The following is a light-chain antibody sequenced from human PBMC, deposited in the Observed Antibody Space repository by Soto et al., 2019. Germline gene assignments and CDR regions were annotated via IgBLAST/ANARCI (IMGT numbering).Light chain of an antibody. CDR3: QQYGRT. Sequence: EIVLTQSPGTLSLSPGERATLSCRASQSISTNYLAWYQQKPGQAPRLLIYAASNRVTGTPDRFSGSGSGTDFTLTISRLEPEDFALYYCQQYGRTFGQGTRLDIK. CDR2: AAS. V-gene: IGKV3-20*01. J-gene: IGKJ5*01. CDR1: QSISTNY.